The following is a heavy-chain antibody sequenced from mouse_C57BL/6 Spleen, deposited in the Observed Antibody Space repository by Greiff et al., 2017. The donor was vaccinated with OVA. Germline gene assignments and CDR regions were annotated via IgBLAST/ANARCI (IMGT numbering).Heavy chain of an antibody. J-gene: IGHJ2*01. D-gene: IGHD4-1*01. CDR1: GFTFSSYA. V-gene: IGHV5-4*03. CDR2: ISDGGSYT. Sequence: EVKLMESGGGLVKPGGSLKLSCAASGFTFSSYAMSWVRQTPEKRLEWVATISDGGSYTYYPDNVKGRFTISRDNAKNNLYLQMSSLKSEDTATYYCARGGPPNWDVLFDYWGQGTTLTVSS. CDR3: ARGGPPNWDVLFDY.